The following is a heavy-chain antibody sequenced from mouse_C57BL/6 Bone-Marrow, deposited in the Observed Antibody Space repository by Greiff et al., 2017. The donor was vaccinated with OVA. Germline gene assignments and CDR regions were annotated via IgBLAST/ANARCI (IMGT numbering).Heavy chain of an antibody. Sequence: EVKVEESGGGLVQPGGSMKLSCVASGFTFSNYWMNWVRQSPEKGLEWVAQIRLKSDNYATHYAESGKGRFTISRDDSKSSVYLQMNNLRAEETGIYYCTGGGSPWVAYWGQGTLVTVSA. CDR1: GFTFSNYW. CDR3: TGGGSPWVAY. CDR2: IRLKSDNYAT. J-gene: IGHJ3*01. V-gene: IGHV6-3*01.